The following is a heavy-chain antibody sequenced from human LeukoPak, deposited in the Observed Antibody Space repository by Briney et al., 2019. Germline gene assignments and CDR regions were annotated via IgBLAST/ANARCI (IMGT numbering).Heavy chain of an antibody. V-gene: IGHV3-33*06. J-gene: IGHJ4*02. CDR1: GFTFSSYG. D-gene: IGHD1-26*01. CDR3: AKGDSIVGALYFDY. Sequence: GGSLRLSCAASGFTFSSYGMRWVRQAPGKGLEWVAVIWYDGSNKYYADSVKGRFTISRDNSKNTLYLQMNSLRAEDTAVYYCAKGDSIVGALYFDYWGQGTLVTVSS. CDR2: IWYDGSNK.